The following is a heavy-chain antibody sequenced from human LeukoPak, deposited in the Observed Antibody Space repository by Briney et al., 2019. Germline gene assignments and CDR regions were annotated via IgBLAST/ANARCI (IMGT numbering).Heavy chain of an antibody. J-gene: IGHJ4*02. CDR3: AREYYDFWSGYSMIDY. V-gene: IGHV3-7*03. D-gene: IGHD3-3*01. Sequence: GGSLRLSCAASGFTFSSYWMSWVRQAPGKGLEWVANIKQDGSEKYYVDSVKGRFTISRDNAKNSLYLQMNSPRAEDTAVYYCAREYYDFWSGYSMIDYWGQGTLVTVSS. CDR1: GFTFSSYW. CDR2: IKQDGSEK.